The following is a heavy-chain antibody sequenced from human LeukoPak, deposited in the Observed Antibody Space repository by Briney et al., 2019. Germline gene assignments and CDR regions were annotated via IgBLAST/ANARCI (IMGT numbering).Heavy chain of an antibody. CDR1: GLTFSSHA. D-gene: IGHD3-10*01. Sequence: GGSLRPSCAAPGLTFSSHAFHWVRQAPGKGLEWVTFISLDGTKKSYADSVKGRFTFSRDDSKNTLYLEMNSLTAEDTAIYYCARDRAVSWFASWGPGTLATVSA. CDR3: ARDRAVSWFAS. CDR2: ISLDGTKK. V-gene: IGHV3-33*05. J-gene: IGHJ5*01.